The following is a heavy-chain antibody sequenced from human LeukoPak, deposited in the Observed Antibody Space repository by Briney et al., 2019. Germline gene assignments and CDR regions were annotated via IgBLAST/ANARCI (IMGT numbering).Heavy chain of an antibody. CDR1: GGSFSGYY. Sequence: SETLSLTCAVYGGSFSGYYWSWIRQPPGKGLEWIGEINHSGSTNYNPSLKSRVTISVDTSKNQFSLKLSSVTAADTAVYYCARGYCSSTSCYTLYYYYGMDVWGQGTTVTVSS. J-gene: IGHJ6*02. CDR2: INHSGST. D-gene: IGHD2-2*02. V-gene: IGHV4-34*01. CDR3: ARGYCSSTSCYTLYYYYGMDV.